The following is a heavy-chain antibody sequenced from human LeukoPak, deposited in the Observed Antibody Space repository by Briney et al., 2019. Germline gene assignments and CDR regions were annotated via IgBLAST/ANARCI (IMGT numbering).Heavy chain of an antibody. J-gene: IGHJ6*03. CDR1: GFTFSSYG. CDR2: ISGSGGST. CDR3: AREPQQLNPYYYYYYMDV. D-gene: IGHD6-13*01. Sequence: GGSLRLSCAASGFTFSSYGMSWVRQAPGKGLEWVSAISGSGGSTYYADSVKGRFTISRDNSKNTLYLQMNSLRAEDTAVYYCAREPQQLNPYYYYYYMDVWGKGTTVTVSS. V-gene: IGHV3-23*01.